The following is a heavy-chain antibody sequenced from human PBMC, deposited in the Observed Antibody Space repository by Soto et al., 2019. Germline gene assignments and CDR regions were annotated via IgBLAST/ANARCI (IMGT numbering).Heavy chain of an antibody. CDR2: MNPNSGNT. CDR1: GYTFTNYD. J-gene: IGHJ5*02. V-gene: IGHV1-8*01. CDR3: ARGLDMSHWFDP. Sequence: QVQLVQSGAEVKNPGASVKVSCRASGYTFTNYDINWVRQATGQGLEWMGWMNPNSGNTGYAQKFQGRVSMTRNTDIDTAYMELSGLRSEDSAVYYCARGLDMSHWFDPWGQGTLVTVSS.